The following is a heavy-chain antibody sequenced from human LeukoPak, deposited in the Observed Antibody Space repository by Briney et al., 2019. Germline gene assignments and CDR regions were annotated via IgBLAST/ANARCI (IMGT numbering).Heavy chain of an antibody. CDR1: GFTFSNYQ. CDR2: ITTSASAI. J-gene: IGHJ4*02. Sequence: SGESLRLSCAASGFTFSNYQMNWVRQAPGKGLEWVSFITTSASAIQYADSVKGRFTISRDNAKNLLYLQMNSLRAEDTAVYYCAREIVGSPHAFEYWGQGTLVTVSS. V-gene: IGHV3-48*01. D-gene: IGHD1-26*01. CDR3: AREIVGSPHAFEY.